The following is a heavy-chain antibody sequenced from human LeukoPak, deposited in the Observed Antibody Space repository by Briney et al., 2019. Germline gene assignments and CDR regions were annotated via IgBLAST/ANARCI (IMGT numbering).Heavy chain of an antibody. CDR3: ARDGHYYGSGSYYNPLGY. CDR1: GYTFTSHY. CDR2: INPSGGTT. Sequence: ASVKVSCKASGYTFTSHYMHWVRQAPGQGLEWMGIINPSGGTTSYAQKFQGRVTMTRDTSTSTVYMELSSLRSEDTAVYHCARDGHYYGSGSYYNPLGYWGQGTLVTVSS. D-gene: IGHD3-10*01. J-gene: IGHJ4*02. V-gene: IGHV1-46*01.